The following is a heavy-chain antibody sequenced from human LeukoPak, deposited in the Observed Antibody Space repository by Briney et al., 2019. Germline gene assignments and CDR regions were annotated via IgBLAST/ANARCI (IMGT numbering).Heavy chain of an antibody. CDR2: IYYSGST. V-gene: IGHV4-59*01. CDR1: GGSISSYY. CDR3: ARDLYNWLDP. J-gene: IGHJ5*02. Sequence: SQTLSLTCTVSGGSISSYYWSWIRQPPGKGLEWIGYIYYSGSTNYNPSLKSRVTISVDTSKNQFSLKLSSVTPADTAVYYCARDLYNWLDPWGQGTLVTVSS.